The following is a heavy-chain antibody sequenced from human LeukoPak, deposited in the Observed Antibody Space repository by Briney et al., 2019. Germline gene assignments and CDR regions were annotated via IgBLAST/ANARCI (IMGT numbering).Heavy chain of an antibody. CDR2: IRYDGSNK. CDR1: GFTFSSYG. CDR3: AIDPFLRYYYGSGSLYNWFDP. J-gene: IGHJ5*02. D-gene: IGHD3-10*01. V-gene: IGHV3-30*02. Sequence: GGSLRLSCAASGFTFSSYGMHWVRQAPGKGLEWVAFIRYDGSNKYYADSVKGRFTISRDNSKNTLYLQMNSLRAEDTAVYYCAIDPFLRYYYGSGSLYNWFDPWGQGTLVTVSS.